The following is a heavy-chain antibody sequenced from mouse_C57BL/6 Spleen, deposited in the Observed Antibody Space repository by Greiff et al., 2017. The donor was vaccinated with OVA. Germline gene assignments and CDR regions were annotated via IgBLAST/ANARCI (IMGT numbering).Heavy chain of an antibody. D-gene: IGHD2-3*01. J-gene: IGHJ1*03. CDR2: IYPGDGDT. V-gene: IGHV1-82*01. CDR1: GYAFSSSW. Sequence: VQLQQSGPELVKPGASVKISCKASGYAFSSSWMNWVKQRPGKGLEWIGRIYPGDGDTNYNGKFKGKATLTADKSSSTAYMQLSSLTSEDSAVYFCARYDGYYEGYFGVWSTGTTVTVSS. CDR3: ARYDGYYEGYFGV.